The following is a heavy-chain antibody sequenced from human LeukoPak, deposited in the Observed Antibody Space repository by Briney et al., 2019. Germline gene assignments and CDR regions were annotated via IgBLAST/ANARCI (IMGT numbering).Heavy chain of an antibody. CDR3: AKIGRRYGSGNPGEIDY. V-gene: IGHV3-30*18. CDR1: GFTFSSYG. Sequence: GGSLRLSCAASGFTFSSYGIHWVRQAPGKGLEWVAVISYDGSNKYYADSVKGRFTISRDNSKNTLYLQMNSLRAEDTAVYYCAKIGRRYGSGNPGEIDYWGQGTLVTVSS. D-gene: IGHD3-10*01. CDR2: ISYDGSNK. J-gene: IGHJ4*02.